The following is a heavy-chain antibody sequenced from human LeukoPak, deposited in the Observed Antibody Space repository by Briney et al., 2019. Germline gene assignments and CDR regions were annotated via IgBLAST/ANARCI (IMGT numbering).Heavy chain of an antibody. CDR1: GGSLGDHD. CDR3: ARGKGDLSMIVMIVTAVEFYFDS. CDR2: INHRGAT. D-gene: IGHD3-22*01. V-gene: IGHV4-34*01. Sequence: PSETLSLTCAVFGGSLGDHDWSWIRQPPGKGLEWIGEINHRGATNYNPSLKSRVTLSLDTSKNQVSLKLNSLTAADTAVYYCARGKGDLSMIVMIVTAVEFYFDSWGPGTLVTVSP. J-gene: IGHJ4*02.